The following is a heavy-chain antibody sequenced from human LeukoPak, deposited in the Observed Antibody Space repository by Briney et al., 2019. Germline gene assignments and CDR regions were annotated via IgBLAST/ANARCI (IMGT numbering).Heavy chain of an antibody. CDR2: INPNSGGT. CDR1: GYTFTGYY. D-gene: IGHD6-13*01. Sequence: ASVKVSCKASGYTFTGYYIHWVRQAPGQGLEWMGWINPNSGGTNYAQKFQGRVTMTRDTSINTAYIELSRLSDATAVYYCALPGARGASAGTFDYWGQGTLVTVSS. CDR3: ALPGARGASAGTFDY. V-gene: IGHV1-2*02. J-gene: IGHJ4*02.